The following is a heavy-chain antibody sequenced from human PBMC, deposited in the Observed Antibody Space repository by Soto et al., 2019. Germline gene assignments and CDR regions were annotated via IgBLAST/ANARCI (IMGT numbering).Heavy chain of an antibody. J-gene: IGHJ5*02. V-gene: IGHV2-5*02. CDR2: IYWDDDK. CDR1: GFSLSTSGVG. D-gene: IGHD3-22*01. Sequence: QITLKESGPTLVKPTQTLTLTCTFSGFSLSTSGVGVGWIRQPPGKALEWLALIYWDDDKRYSPSLKSRLTNPKDPSKNQVVLTMTNMDPVDTATYYCAHSLIGYYYDSSGSNWFDPWGQGTLVTVSS. CDR3: AHSLIGYYYDSSGSNWFDP.